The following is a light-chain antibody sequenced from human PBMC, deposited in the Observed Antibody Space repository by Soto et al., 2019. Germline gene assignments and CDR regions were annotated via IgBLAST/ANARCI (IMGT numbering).Light chain of an antibody. V-gene: IGLV2-14*01. J-gene: IGLJ1*01. CDR2: DVS. Sequence: QSALTQPASVSGSPGQSITISCTGTSSDVGGYNYVSWYQQHPGKAPKLMIYDVSNRPSGVSNRFSGSKSGNTASLTISGLQAEDEADYYCGSYTSRSTHVFGTGTKVTVL. CDR3: GSYTSRSTHV. CDR1: SSDVGGYNY.